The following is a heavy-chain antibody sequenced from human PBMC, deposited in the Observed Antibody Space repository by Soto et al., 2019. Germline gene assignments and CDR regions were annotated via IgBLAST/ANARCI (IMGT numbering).Heavy chain of an antibody. Sequence: SATLSLTCALSSASISSVGYSWCWIRQPPGKGLEWIGYIYHSGSTYYNPSLKSRVTISVDRSKNQFSLKLSSVTAADTAVYYCARVPDRWGQGTLVTVS. CDR1: SASISSVGYS. CDR2: IYHSGST. CDR3: ARVPDR. J-gene: IGHJ5*02. D-gene: IGHD2-2*01. V-gene: IGHV4-30-2*01.